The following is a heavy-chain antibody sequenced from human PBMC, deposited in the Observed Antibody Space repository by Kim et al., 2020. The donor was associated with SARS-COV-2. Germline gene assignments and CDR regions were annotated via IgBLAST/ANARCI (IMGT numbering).Heavy chain of an antibody. V-gene: IGHV5-10-1*01. Sequence: GESLKISCKGSGYSFTSYWISWVRQMPGKGLEWMGRIDPSDSYTNYSPSFQGHVTISADKSISTAYLQWSSLKASDTAMYYCASSDGDIVATITPFDYWGQGTLVTVSS. CDR2: IDPSDSYT. J-gene: IGHJ4*02. D-gene: IGHD5-12*01. CDR3: ASSDGDIVATITPFDY. CDR1: GYSFTSYW.